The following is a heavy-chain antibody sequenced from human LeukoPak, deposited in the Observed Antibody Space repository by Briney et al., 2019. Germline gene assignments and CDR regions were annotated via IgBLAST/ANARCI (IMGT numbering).Heavy chain of an antibody. J-gene: IGHJ4*02. CDR3: AGRTLTGYPYDLDY. V-gene: IGHV3-11*01. CDR2: ISSTGSTI. CDR1: GFTFSDYY. Sequence: SGGSLRLSCAASGFTFSDYYMSWIRQAPGKGLEWVSYISSTGSTIYYGDSVKGRFTISRDNAKNSLYLQMNSLRAEDTAVYYCAGRTLTGYPYDLDYWGQGTLVTVSS. D-gene: IGHD3-9*01.